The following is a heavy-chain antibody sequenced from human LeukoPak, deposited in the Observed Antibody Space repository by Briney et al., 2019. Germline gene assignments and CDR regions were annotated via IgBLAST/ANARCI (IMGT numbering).Heavy chain of an antibody. D-gene: IGHD1-1*01. Sequence: GGSLRLSCAASGFTVSSNYMSWVRQAPGKGLGWVSVIYSGGSTYYADSVKGRFTISRDNSKNTLYLQMNSLRAEDTAVYYCARDLRYLDAFDIWGQGTKVTVSS. V-gene: IGHV3-53*01. CDR1: GFTVSSNY. CDR2: IYSGGST. J-gene: IGHJ3*02. CDR3: ARDLRYLDAFDI.